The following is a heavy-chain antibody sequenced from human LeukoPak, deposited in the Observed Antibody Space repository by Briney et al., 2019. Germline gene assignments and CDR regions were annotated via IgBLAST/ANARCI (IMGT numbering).Heavy chain of an antibody. CDR3: ARDVPPYLTSPWGLDV. CDR1: GFTVSGNY. J-gene: IGHJ6*02. CDR2: ISGDGTT. D-gene: IGHD1-14*01. Sequence: GGSLRLSCAASGFTVSGNYISWVRQAPGKGLEWVSLISGDGTTYYADPVKGRFTISRDNSKNTVHLQMSSLRPEDAALYYCARDVPPYLTSPWGLDVWGQGTTVIVSS. V-gene: IGHV3-66*01.